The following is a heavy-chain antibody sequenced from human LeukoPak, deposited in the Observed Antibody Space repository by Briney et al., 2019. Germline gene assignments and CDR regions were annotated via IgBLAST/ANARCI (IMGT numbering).Heavy chain of an antibody. V-gene: IGHV3-30-3*01. Sequence: GGSLRLSCAASGFTFSSYAMHWVRQAPGKGLEWVAVISYDGSNKYYADSVKGRFTISRDNSKNTLYLQMNSLRAEDTAVYYCARDRGYCSSTSCYYYYGMDVWGQGTLVTVSS. CDR3: ARDRGYCSSTSCYYYYGMDV. D-gene: IGHD2-2*01. J-gene: IGHJ6*02. CDR1: GFTFSSYA. CDR2: ISYDGSNK.